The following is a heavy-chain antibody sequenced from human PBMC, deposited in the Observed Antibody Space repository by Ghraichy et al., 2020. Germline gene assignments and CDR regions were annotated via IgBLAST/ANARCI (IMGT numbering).Heavy chain of an antibody. CDR1: GGSISSSSYY. V-gene: IGHV4-39*01. Sequence: SETLSLTCTVSGGSISSSSYYWGWIRQPPGKGLEWIGSIYYSGSTYYNPSLKSRVTISVDTSKNQFSLKLSSVTAADTAVYYCARRLVGATLSWFDPWGQGTLVTVSS. CDR3: ARRLVGATLSWFDP. J-gene: IGHJ5*02. CDR2: IYYSGST. D-gene: IGHD1-26*01.